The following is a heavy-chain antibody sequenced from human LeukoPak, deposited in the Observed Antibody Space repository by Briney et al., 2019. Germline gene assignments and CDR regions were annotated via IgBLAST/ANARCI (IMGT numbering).Heavy chain of an antibody. D-gene: IGHD6-13*01. V-gene: IGHV1-18*01. CDR1: GYTFTSYG. CDR3: ARDPYSSSWYSNPNFDY. Sequence: ASVNVSCKASGYTFTSYGICWVRQAPGQGLEWMAWISAYNDNKSYTLKFQDRVTMTTDTSTSISYMELRSLRSDVTAVYYCARDPYSSSWYSNPNFDYWGQGTLVTVSS. CDR2: ISAYNDNK. J-gene: IGHJ4*02.